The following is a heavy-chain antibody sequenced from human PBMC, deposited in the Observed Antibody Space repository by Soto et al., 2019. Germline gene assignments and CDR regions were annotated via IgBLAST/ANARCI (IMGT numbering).Heavy chain of an antibody. CDR2: MGYNGFT. V-gene: IGHV4-59*08. CDR1: GGPMNNYY. D-gene: IGHD3-10*01. Sequence: PSETLSLTWTISGGPMNNYYCSWFRQPRGQGLEWIGYMGYNGFTRYSPSLRSRVAISLDTAKNQFSLNLSSVTAADTALYYCARQGFGELHGLVDVWGQGITVTVSS. CDR3: ARQGFGELHGLVDV. J-gene: IGHJ6*02.